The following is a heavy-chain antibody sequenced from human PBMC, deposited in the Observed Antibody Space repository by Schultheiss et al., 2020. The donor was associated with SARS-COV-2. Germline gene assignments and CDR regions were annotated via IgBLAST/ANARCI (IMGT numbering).Heavy chain of an antibody. D-gene: IGHD6-13*01. V-gene: IGHV2-70*11. CDR2: IDWDDDK. CDR3: ARIRGIAAAGGYYCDGMDV. Sequence: SGPTLVKPTQTLTLTCTFSGFSLSTSGMCVSWIRQPPGKALEWLARIDWDDDKYYSTSLKTRLTISKDTSKNQVVLTMTNMDPVETATYYCARIRGIAAAGGYYCDGMDVWGQGTTVTVSS. J-gene: IGHJ6*02. CDR1: GFSLSTSGMC.